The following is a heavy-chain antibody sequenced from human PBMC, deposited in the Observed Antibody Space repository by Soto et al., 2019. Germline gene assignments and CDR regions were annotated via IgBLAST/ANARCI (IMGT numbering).Heavy chain of an antibody. J-gene: IGHJ6*02. CDR2: ISGSGGST. CDR3: VVGIYYYAGRDV. D-gene: IGHD3-3*02. V-gene: IGHV3-23*01. Sequence: GSLRLSCAASGFTFSSYGMTWVRQAPVKGLEWVSAISGSGGSTYYADSVKGRFTLSRDNSKNALYLQMDSLRAEDTAVYYCVVGIYYYAGRDVSGRGTRLTFSS. CDR1: GFTFSSYG.